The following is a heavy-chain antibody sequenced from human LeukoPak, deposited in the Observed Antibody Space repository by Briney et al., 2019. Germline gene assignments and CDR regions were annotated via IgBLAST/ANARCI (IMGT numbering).Heavy chain of an antibody. CDR3: VKEGF. V-gene: IGHV4-39*07. CDR1: GGSMSSSTYY. J-gene: IGHJ4*02. Sequence: SQILSLTCTVSGGSMSSSTYYWGWIRQPPGKGLEWIASMYYIGSTYHNPSLKSRVTISQDTSKNQFSLKLDSVTAADTALYYCVKEGFWGRGTLVTVSS. CDR2: MYYIGST.